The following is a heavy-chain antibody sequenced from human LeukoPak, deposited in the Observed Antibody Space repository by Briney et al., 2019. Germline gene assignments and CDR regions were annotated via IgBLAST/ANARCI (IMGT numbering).Heavy chain of an antibody. CDR1: RYTFTSYD. Sequence: GASVKVSCKASRYTFTSYDINWVRQATGQGLEWMGWMNPNSGNTGYAQKFQGRVTMTRNTSISTAYMELSSLRSEDTAVYYCARRRRANPYFDPWGQGTLVTVSS. V-gene: IGHV1-8*01. CDR3: ARRRRANPYFDP. CDR2: MNPNSGNT. J-gene: IGHJ5*02.